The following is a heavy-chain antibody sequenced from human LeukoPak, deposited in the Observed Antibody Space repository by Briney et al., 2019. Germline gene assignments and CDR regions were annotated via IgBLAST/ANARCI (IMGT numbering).Heavy chain of an antibody. J-gene: IGHJ4*02. Sequence: GASVKVSCKTSGYSFDIYGISWVRQAPGQGLEWMGWISAYTGQTKYAQKVQGRVSMTTETFTRTAYMELRSLRSDDTAVYYCARWSGNFDYWGQGTPVTVSS. D-gene: IGHD6-25*01. CDR2: ISAYTGQT. CDR3: ARWSGNFDY. V-gene: IGHV1-18*01. CDR1: GYSFDIYG.